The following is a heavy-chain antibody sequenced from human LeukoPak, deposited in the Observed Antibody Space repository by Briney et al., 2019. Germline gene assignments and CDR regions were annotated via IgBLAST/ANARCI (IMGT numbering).Heavy chain of an antibody. CDR2: ISYDGSDK. Sequence: GGSLRLSCEASGFTFSSYGVHWVRQAPGGGLEWVAVISYDGSDKKYGDSAKGRSTISRDNSKNTLYLQMNSLRAEDTAVYYCTRGGRSFGGMDVWGQGTTVTVSS. CDR1: GFTFSSYG. CDR3: TRGGRSFGGMDV. J-gene: IGHJ6*02. V-gene: IGHV3-30*03. D-gene: IGHD2-15*01.